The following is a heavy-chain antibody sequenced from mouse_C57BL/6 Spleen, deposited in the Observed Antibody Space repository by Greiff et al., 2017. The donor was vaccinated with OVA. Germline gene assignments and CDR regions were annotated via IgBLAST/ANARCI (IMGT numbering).Heavy chain of an antibody. CDR1: GYTFTSYG. J-gene: IGHJ4*01. CDR3: ARSSMVTTTGYYAMDY. V-gene: IGHV1-81*01. D-gene: IGHD2-10*02. CDR2: IYPRSGNT. Sequence: VQLQQSGAELARPGASVKLSCKASGYTFTSYGISWVKQRTGQGLEWIGEIYPRSGNTYYNEKFKGKATLTADKSSSTAYMELRSLTSEDDAVYFCARSSMVTTTGYYAMDYWGQGTSVTVSS.